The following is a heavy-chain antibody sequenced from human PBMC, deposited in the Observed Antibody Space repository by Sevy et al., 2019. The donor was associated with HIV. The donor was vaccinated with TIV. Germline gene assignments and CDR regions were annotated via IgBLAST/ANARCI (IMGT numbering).Heavy chain of an antibody. Sequence: GGSLRLSCAASGFTISSYGMHWVRQAPGKGLEWVAVIWYDGSNKYYADSVKGRFTISRDNSKNTLYLQMNSLRAEDTAVYYCARDDLLRYSSSWYFDYWGQGTLVTVSS. CDR2: IWYDGSNK. D-gene: IGHD6-13*01. CDR3: ARDDLLRYSSSWYFDY. CDR1: GFTISSYG. V-gene: IGHV3-33*01. J-gene: IGHJ4*02.